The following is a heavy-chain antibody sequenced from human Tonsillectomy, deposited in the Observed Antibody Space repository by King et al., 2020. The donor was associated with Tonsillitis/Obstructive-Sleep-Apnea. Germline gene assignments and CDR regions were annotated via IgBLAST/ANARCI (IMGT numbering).Heavy chain of an antibody. J-gene: IGHJ4*02. CDR1: GFTVSSNY. Sequence: VQLVESGGGLVQPGGSLRLSCAASGFTVSSNYMSWVRQAPGKGLEWVSVIYSGGSTYYADSVKGRFTISRDNSKNTLYLQMSSLRAEDTAVYYCARETPAGTSYFDYWGQGTLVTVSS. V-gene: IGHV3-66*01. CDR2: IYSGGST. D-gene: IGHD6-19*01. CDR3: ARETPAGTSYFDY.